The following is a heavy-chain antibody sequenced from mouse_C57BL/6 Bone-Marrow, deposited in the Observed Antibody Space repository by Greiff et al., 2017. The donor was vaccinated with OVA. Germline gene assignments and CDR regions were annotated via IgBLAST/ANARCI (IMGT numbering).Heavy chain of an antibody. D-gene: IGHD1-1*01. J-gene: IGHJ2*01. CDR1: GFNIKDDY. CDR2: IDPENGDT. CDR3: TTVLLYFDY. V-gene: IGHV14-4*01. Sequence: EVQLQQSGAELVRPGASVKLSCTASGFNIKDDYMHWVKQRPEQGLEWIGWIDPENGDTEYASKFQGKATITADTSSNTAYLQLSSLTSEDTAVYYCTTVLLYFDYWGQGTTLTVSS.